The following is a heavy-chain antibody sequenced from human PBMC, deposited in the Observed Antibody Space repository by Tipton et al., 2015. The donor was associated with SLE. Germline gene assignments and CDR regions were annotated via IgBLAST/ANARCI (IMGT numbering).Heavy chain of an antibody. CDR2: VYYSGNT. J-gene: IGHJ6*03. Sequence: TLSLTCTVSGASISSNNFYCGWIRQAPGKGLEWIGTVYYSGNTYYNPSLKSRITISVDTSKNQFSLKLSSVTAADTAVYYCARLLVYDFWSGYPQYYYYYMDVWGKGTTVTVSS. D-gene: IGHD3-3*01. CDR1: GASISSNNFY. CDR3: ARLLVYDFWSGYPQYYYYYMDV. V-gene: IGHV4-39*07.